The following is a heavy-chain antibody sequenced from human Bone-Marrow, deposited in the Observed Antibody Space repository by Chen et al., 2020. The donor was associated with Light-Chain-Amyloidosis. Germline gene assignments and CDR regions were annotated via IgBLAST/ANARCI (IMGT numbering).Heavy chain of an antibody. Sequence: QVNLVQSGAEAKKPGASMKISCKASGYTFINYYIHWVRQAPGQWLEWMGAINPNDGNTTYVQKFQGRVSMTRDTSSDTVYMDVTRLTSDDTAMYFCTRTDSNYIFDYWGQGTLVTVSA. CDR3: TRTDSNYIFDY. V-gene: IGHV1-46*03. J-gene: IGHJ4*02. D-gene: IGHD4-4*01. CDR2: INPNDGNT. CDR1: GYTFINYY.